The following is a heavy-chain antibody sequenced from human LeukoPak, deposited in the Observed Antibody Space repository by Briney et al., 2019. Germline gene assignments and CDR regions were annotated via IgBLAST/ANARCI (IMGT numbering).Heavy chain of an antibody. CDR2: IKQHASEK. CDR3: TRGGSSYYAGWSDP. Sequence: PGGSLRLSCVASGFSFSSFWMTWVRQVPGKGLEWVASIKQHASEKHYVDSVKGRFTISRDDARNSVSLHMSSLRDDDTALYYCTRGGSSYYAGWSDPWGQGSLVTVSS. D-gene: IGHD3-10*01. J-gene: IGHJ5*02. CDR1: GFSFSSFW. V-gene: IGHV3-7*03.